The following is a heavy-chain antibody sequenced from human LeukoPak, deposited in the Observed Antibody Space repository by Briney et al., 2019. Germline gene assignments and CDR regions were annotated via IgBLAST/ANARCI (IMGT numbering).Heavy chain of an antibody. CDR3: ARERTTETTWGYFDY. CDR1: GGSFNDYA. D-gene: IGHD4-17*01. V-gene: IGHV1-69*05. Sequence: SVKVSCKASGGSFNDYAFSWVRQAPGQGLEWMGGIIPLFGTPIYAQQFQGRFTITTDESTSTAYMELSSLTSEDTAVYYCARERTTETTWGYFDYWGQGTLVTVSS. J-gene: IGHJ4*02. CDR2: IIPLFGTP.